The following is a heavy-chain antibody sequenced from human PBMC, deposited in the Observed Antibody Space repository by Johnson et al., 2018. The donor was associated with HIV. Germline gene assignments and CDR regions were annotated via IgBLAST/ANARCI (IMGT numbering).Heavy chain of an antibody. D-gene: IGHD2-8*02. J-gene: IGHJ3*02. CDR3: SKEGRDCTGVVCYSLAFDI. V-gene: IGHV3-30*02. CDR2: IQYDGSNN. CDR1: GFTFSSYG. Sequence: QVQLVESGGGVVQPGGSLRLSCAASGFTFSSYGMHWVRQAPGKGLEWMAFIQYDGSNNYYADSVKGRFTISRDNSKNTLYLQMNSLRAEDTAVYYCSKEGRDCTGVVCYSLAFDIWCQGTMVTVSS.